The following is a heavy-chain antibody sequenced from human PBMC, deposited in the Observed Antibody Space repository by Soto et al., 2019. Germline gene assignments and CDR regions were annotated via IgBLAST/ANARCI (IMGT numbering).Heavy chain of an antibody. D-gene: IGHD4-4*01. V-gene: IGHV1-69*13. CDR2: IIPIFGTA. J-gene: IGHJ6*02. Sequence: SVKVSCKASGGTFSSYAISWVRQAPGQGLEWMGGIIPIFGTANYAQKFQGRVTITADESTSTAYMELSSLRSEDTAVYYCARGGNSNDNYYYYYGMDVWGQGTTVTVSS. CDR1: GGTFSSYA. CDR3: ARGGNSNDNYYYYYGMDV.